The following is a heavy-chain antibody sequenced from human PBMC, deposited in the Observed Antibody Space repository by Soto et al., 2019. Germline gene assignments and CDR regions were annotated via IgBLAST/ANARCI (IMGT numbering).Heavy chain of an antibody. CDR2: IDPSDSYT. V-gene: IGHV5-10-1*01. CDR1: GYSFTSYW. D-gene: IGHD1-1*01. Sequence: PGESLKISCKGSGYSFTSYWISWVRQMSGKGLEWMGRIDPSDSYTNYSPSFQGHVTISADKSISTAYLQWSSLKASDTAMYYCATPAGKPGYYYGMDVWGQGTTVTVSS. J-gene: IGHJ6*02. CDR3: ATPAGKPGYYYGMDV.